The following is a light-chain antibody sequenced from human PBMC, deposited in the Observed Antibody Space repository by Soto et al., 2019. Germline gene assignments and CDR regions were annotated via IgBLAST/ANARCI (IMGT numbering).Light chain of an antibody. CDR1: SSDVGGYNY. Sequence: QSVLTQPASVSRSPGQSLTISCTGTSSDVGGYNYVSWYQQHPGKAPKLMIYEVSNRPSGVSNRFSGSKSDNTASLTISGLQAEDEADYYCSSYTSSSTHYVFGTGTKV. J-gene: IGLJ1*01. CDR2: EVS. CDR3: SSYTSSSTHYV. V-gene: IGLV2-14*01.